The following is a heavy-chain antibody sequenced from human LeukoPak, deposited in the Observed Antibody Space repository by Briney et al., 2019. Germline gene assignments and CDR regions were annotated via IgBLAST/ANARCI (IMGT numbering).Heavy chain of an antibody. CDR2: INPNSGGT. Sequence: ASVKVSCKASGYTFTGYYMHWVRQAPGQGLEWMGWINPNSGGTNYAQKLQGRVTMTTDTSTSTAYMELRSLRSDDTAVYYCARDLPYYYDSSGYPFDAFDIWGQGTMVTVSS. D-gene: IGHD3-22*01. J-gene: IGHJ3*02. V-gene: IGHV1-2*02. CDR3: ARDLPYYYDSSGYPFDAFDI. CDR1: GYTFTGYY.